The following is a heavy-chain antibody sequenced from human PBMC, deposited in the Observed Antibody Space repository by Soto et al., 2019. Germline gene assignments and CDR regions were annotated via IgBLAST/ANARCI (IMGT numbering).Heavy chain of an antibody. CDR3: AKSRGDRWTTYYFES. V-gene: IGHV3-23*01. CDR2: ISGSGESK. Sequence: EMQLLESGGGLVQPGGSLKLSCAASGFSFSIYSMSWVRQPPGKGLEWVSGISGSGESKHYADSVRGRFANSRDNSRKTLYLQMNNVRAEDTAVYYCAKSRGDRWTTYYFESWGQGTLITVSS. J-gene: IGHJ4*02. CDR1: GFSFSIYS. D-gene: IGHD4-17*01.